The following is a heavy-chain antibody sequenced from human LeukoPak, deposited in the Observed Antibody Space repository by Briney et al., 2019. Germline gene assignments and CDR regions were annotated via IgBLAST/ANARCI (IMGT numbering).Heavy chain of an antibody. Sequence: GGSLRLSCIASGFTFGDYAMSWVRQAPGKGLEWVGFIRSKAHGGTTEYAASVKSRFSISRDDSKSIAYLQMNSLRTEDTAVFYCTRDCSGGSCWGDAFDIWGQGTMVTVSS. D-gene: IGHD2-15*01. CDR3: TRDCSGGSCWGDAFDI. J-gene: IGHJ3*02. CDR1: GFTFGDYA. CDR2: IRSKAHGGTT. V-gene: IGHV3-49*04.